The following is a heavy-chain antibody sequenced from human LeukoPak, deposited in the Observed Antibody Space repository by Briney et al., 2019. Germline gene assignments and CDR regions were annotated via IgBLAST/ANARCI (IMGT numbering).Heavy chain of an antibody. Sequence: SETLSLTCTVSGGSISSSSYYWGWIRQPPGKGLEWIGSIYYGGSTYYNPSLKSRVTISVDTSKNQFSLKLSSVTAADTAVYYCARPASGGYDFYFDYWGQGTLVTVSS. V-gene: IGHV4-39*01. CDR1: GGSISSSSYY. CDR3: ARPASGGYDFYFDY. J-gene: IGHJ4*02. D-gene: IGHD5-12*01. CDR2: IYYGGST.